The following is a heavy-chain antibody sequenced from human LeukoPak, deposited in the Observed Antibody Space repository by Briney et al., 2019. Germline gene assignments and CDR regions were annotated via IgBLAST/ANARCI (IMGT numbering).Heavy chain of an antibody. CDR2: INPNSGGT. CDR3: ARETGGAAADHDAFDI. D-gene: IGHD6-13*01. J-gene: IGHJ3*02. Sequence: ASVKVSCKASGYTFTGYYMHWVRQAPGQGLEWMGWINPNSGGTNYAQKFQGRVTMTRDTSISTAHMELSRLRSDDTAVYYCARETGGAAADHDAFDIWGQGTMVTVSS. CDR1: GYTFTGYY. V-gene: IGHV1-2*02.